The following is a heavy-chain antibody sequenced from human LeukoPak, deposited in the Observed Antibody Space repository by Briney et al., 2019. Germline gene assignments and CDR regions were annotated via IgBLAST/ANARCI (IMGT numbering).Heavy chain of an antibody. CDR2: ISSSSRYI. J-gene: IGHJ3*02. CDR1: GFTFSSYS. Sequence: PGGSLRLSCAASGFTFSSYSMNWVRQAPGKGMEWVLYISSSSRYIYYADSVKGRVTISRDNAKKSLYLQMNSLRAEDTAVYYCARGLDVVSASNDAFDIWGQGTMVTVSS. CDR3: ARGLDVVSASNDAFDI. V-gene: IGHV3-21*05. D-gene: IGHD2-15*01.